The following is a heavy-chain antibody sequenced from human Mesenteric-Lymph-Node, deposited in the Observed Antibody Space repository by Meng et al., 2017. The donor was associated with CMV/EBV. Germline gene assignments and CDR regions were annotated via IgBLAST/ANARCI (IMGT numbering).Heavy chain of an antibody. Sequence: SCQASGYTFTGYYMRWVRQAPGQGLEWMGWINPNSGGTNYAQKFQGRVTMTRDTSISTAYMELSRLRSDDTAVYYCARDGFNWFDPWGQGTLVTVSS. CDR3: ARDGFNWFDP. CDR1: GYTFTGYY. J-gene: IGHJ5*02. V-gene: IGHV1-2*02. CDR2: INPNSGGT.